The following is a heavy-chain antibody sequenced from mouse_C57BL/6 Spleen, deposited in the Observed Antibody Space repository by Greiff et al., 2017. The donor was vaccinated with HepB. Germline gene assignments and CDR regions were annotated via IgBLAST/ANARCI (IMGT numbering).Heavy chain of an antibody. D-gene: IGHD1-1*01. CDR3: ARRGYGSSYGGYFDY. CDR2: IDPSDSYT. CDR1: GYTFTSYW. V-gene: IGHV1-50*01. J-gene: IGHJ2*01. Sequence: QVHVKQSGAELVKPGASVKLSCKASGYTFTSYWMQWVKQRPGQGLEWIGEIDPSDSYTNYNQKFKGKATLTVDTSSSTAYMQLSSLTSEDSAVYYCARRGYGSSYGGYFDYWGQGTTLTVSS.